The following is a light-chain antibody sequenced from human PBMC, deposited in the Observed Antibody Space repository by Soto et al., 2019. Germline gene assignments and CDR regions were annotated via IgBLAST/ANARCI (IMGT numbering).Light chain of an antibody. CDR1: AGYD. CDR3: QSYDTSLNYV. Sequence: AGYDIYWYQQLPGTAPKLLIYDNNNRPSGVPDRFSGSNSGTSASLAITGLQAEDEADYYCQSYDTSLNYVFGTGTKVTVL. V-gene: IGLV1-40*01. J-gene: IGLJ1*01. CDR2: DNN.